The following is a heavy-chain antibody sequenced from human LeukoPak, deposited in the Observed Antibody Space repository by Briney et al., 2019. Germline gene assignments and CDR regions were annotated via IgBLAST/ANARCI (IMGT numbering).Heavy chain of an antibody. V-gene: IGHV3-73*01. CDR3: TRFDYYDSSGQNWFDP. D-gene: IGHD3-22*01. J-gene: IGHJ5*02. CDR2: IRSKANSYAT. Sequence: GGSLRLSCAASGFTFSGSAMHLVRQASGKGLEWVGRIRSKANSYATAYAASVKGRFTISRDDSKNTAYLQMNSLKTEDTAVYYCTRFDYYDSSGQNWFDPWGQGTLVTVSS. CDR1: GFTFSGSA.